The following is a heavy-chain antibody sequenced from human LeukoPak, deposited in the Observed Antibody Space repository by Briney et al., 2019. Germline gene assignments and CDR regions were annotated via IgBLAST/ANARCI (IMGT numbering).Heavy chain of an antibody. CDR3: ARVVSGNFDS. D-gene: IGHD1-26*01. J-gene: IGHJ4*02. Sequence: SETLSLTCTVSGHSISTYYWSWIRQPPGKGLEWIGYVYYSGNTNLNPSLKSRVTLSIDTSKNQFSLKLSSVTAADTAVYYCARVVSGNFDSWGQGTLVTVSS. V-gene: IGHV4-59*01. CDR2: VYYSGNT. CDR1: GHSISTYY.